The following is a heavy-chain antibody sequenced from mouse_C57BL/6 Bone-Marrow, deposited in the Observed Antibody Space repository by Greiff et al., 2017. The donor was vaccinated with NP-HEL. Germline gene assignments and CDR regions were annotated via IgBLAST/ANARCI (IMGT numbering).Heavy chain of an antibody. CDR3: AKGDYDAHDY. CDR1: GYSFTGYY. V-gene: IGHV1-42*01. CDR2: INPSTGGT. J-gene: IGHJ2*01. D-gene: IGHD2-4*01. Sequence: VQLQQSGPELVKPGASVKISCKASGYSFTGYYMNWVKQSPEKSLEWIGEINPSTGGTPYNQKFKAKATLTVDKSSSTAYMQLKSLTSEDSAVYYCAKGDYDAHDYWGQGTTLTVAS.